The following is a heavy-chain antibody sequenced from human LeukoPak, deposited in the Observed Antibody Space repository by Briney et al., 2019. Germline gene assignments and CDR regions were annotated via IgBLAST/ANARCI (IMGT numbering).Heavy chain of an antibody. Sequence: GGSLRLSCAASGFTFSSYAMSWVRQAPGKRLEWVSGIGGSGGSTYYADSVKGRFTISRDNSKNTLYLQMNSLRVEDTAVYYCAQCGSGWSLWDWSQGTLVTVSA. CDR1: GFTFSSYA. V-gene: IGHV3-23*01. J-gene: IGHJ4*02. D-gene: IGHD6-19*01. CDR2: IGGSGGST. CDR3: AQCGSGWSLWD.